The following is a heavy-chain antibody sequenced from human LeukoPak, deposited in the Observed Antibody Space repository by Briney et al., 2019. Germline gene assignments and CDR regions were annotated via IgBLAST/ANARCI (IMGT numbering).Heavy chain of an antibody. Sequence: GASVKVSCKVSGYTLTELSMHWVRQAPGKGLEWMGGFDPEDGETIYAQKFQGRVTMTEDTSTDTAYMELSSLRSEDSAVYYCATVVEYGSGSYYKSYYFDYWGQGTLVTVSS. CDR2: FDPEDGET. CDR1: GYTLTELS. J-gene: IGHJ4*02. CDR3: ATVVEYGSGSYYKSYYFDY. D-gene: IGHD3-10*01. V-gene: IGHV1-24*01.